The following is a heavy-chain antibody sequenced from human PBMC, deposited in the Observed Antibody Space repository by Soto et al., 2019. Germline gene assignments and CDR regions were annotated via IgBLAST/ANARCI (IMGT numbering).Heavy chain of an antibody. Sequence: SVKVSCKASGGTFSSYAISWVRQAPGQGLEWMGGIIPIFGTANYAQKFQGRVTITADESTSTAYMELSSLRSEDTAVYYCARGSTPASPVADYTNWFDPWGQGTLVTVLL. CDR1: GGTFSSYA. CDR2: IIPIFGTA. J-gene: IGHJ5*02. V-gene: IGHV1-69*13. CDR3: ARGSTPASPVADYTNWFDP. D-gene: IGHD3-16*01.